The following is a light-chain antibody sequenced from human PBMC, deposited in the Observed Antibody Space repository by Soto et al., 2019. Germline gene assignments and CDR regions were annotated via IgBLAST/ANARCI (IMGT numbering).Light chain of an antibody. CDR1: QDISNY. Sequence: DIQMTQSPSSLSASVGDRVTITCQASQDISNYLNWYQQKPGKAPKLLIYDASNLETGVPSRFSGSGSGTDFTLTISSLQPEDIATYYCQQYDTSSFTFCPGTKVDIK. V-gene: IGKV1-33*01. J-gene: IGKJ3*01. CDR3: QQYDTSSFT. CDR2: DAS.